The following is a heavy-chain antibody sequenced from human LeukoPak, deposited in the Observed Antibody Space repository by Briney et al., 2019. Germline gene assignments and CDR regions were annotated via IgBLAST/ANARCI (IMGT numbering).Heavy chain of an antibody. V-gene: IGHV3-23*01. Sequence: PGGSLRLSCVASGLGFGGYGMAWVRQAPGKGLEWVSTISGDGANRHYVDSVEGRFTISRDNPKSTLYLQMSSLRAEDTALYYCAKDVGGPAFFDCWGRGTLVTVSS. J-gene: IGHJ4*02. D-gene: IGHD2-15*01. CDR2: ISGDGANR. CDR3: AKDVGGPAFFDC. CDR1: GLGFGGYG.